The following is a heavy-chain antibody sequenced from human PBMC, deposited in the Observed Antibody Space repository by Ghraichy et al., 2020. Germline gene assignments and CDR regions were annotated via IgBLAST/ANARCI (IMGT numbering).Heavy chain of an antibody. CDR3: ARGGYCSSTSCPGRGMDV. V-gene: IGHV1-2*04. J-gene: IGHJ6*02. CDR1: GYTFTGYY. Sequence: ASLKVSCKASGYTFTGYYMHWVRQAPGQGLEWMGWINPNSGGTNYAQKFQGWVTMTRDTSISTAYMELSRLRSDDTAVYYCARGGYCSSTSCPGRGMDVWGQGTTVTVSS. D-gene: IGHD2-2*01. CDR2: INPNSGGT.